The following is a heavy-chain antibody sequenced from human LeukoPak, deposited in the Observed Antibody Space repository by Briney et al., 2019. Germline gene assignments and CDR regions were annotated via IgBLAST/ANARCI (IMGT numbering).Heavy chain of an antibody. V-gene: IGHV6-1*01. CDR2: TYYRSKWYN. CDR1: GDSVSSNSAT. D-gene: IGHD6-13*01. CDR3: ARRIAAADRGFDY. J-gene: IGHJ4*02. Sequence: SQTLSLTCAISGDSVSSNSATWNWIRQSPSRSLVWLGRTYYRSKWYNDYAVSVKSRITINPDASNNQFSLQLNSVTPEDTALYYCARRIAAADRGFDYWGQGTLVTVSS.